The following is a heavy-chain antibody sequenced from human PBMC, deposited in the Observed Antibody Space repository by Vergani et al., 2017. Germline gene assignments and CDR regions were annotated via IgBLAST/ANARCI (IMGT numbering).Heavy chain of an antibody. Sequence: QVQLVQSGSELKKPGASVKVSCKASGYTFTSYAMNWVRQAPGQGLEWMGWINTNTGNPTYAQGFTGRFVFSLDTSVSTAYLQISSLKAEDTAVYYCAREPEGHGEGGKPYYYYGMDVWGQRTTVTVSS. D-gene: IGHD4-23*01. V-gene: IGHV7-4-1*02. J-gene: IGHJ6*02. CDR1: GYTFTSYA. CDR3: AREPEGHGEGGKPYYYYGMDV. CDR2: INTNTGNP.